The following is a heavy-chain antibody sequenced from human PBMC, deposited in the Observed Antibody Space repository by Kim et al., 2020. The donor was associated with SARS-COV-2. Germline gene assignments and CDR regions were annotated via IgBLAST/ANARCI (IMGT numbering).Heavy chain of an antibody. CDR1: GYTLTELS. J-gene: IGHJ6*02. CDR3: ATVGGPDPSIAAAGYYGMDV. V-gene: IGHV1-24*01. Sequence: ASVKVSCKVSGYTLTELSMHWVRQAPGKGLEWMGGFDPEDGETIYAQKFQGRVTMTEDTSTDTAYMELSRLRSEDTAVYYCATVGGPDPSIAAAGYYGMDVWGQGTTVTVSS. D-gene: IGHD6-13*01. CDR2: FDPEDGET.